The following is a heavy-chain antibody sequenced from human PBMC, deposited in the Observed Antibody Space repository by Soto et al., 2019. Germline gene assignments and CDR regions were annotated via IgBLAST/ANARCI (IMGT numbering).Heavy chain of an antibody. CDR2: IDRTSSHR. CDR1: GFTFSSYS. J-gene: IGHJ1*01. CDR3: ASWVGYCSGGSCQGYFQY. V-gene: IGHV3-21*01. Sequence: EVQLVESGGGLVKPGGSLRLSCACSGFTFSSYSMNWVRQAPGKGLEWVSSIDRTSSHRYYADSVKGRFTISRDNAKNSLYLQMNSLRAEDTAVYYCASWVGYCSGGSCQGYFQYWGQGTLVTVSS. D-gene: IGHD2-15*01.